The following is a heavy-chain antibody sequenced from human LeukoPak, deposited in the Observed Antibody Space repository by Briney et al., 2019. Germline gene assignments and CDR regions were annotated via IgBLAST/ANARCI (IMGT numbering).Heavy chain of an antibody. CDR2: ISGSDGTT. Sequence: GGSLRLSCAASGFTFSSYAMSWVRQATGKGPEWVSGISGSDGTTLYAASVKGRFTISRENSKNTLSLQMHRLRAEDAAVYYCARRLWSTSGAYSPFDYWGQGTLVTVFS. CDR3: ARRLWSTSGAYSPFDY. J-gene: IGHJ4*02. CDR1: GFTFSSYA. V-gene: IGHV3-23*01. D-gene: IGHD3-10*01.